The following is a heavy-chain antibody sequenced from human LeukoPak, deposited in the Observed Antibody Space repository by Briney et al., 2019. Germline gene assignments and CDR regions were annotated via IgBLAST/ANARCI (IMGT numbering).Heavy chain of an antibody. V-gene: IGHV3-21*01. CDR2: ISSSSSYI. CDR3: ARVGGSSEWFDP. D-gene: IGHD6-6*01. CDR1: GFTFSSYS. J-gene: IGHJ5*02. Sequence: SGGSLRLSCAASGFTFSSYSMNWVRQAPGKGLEWVSSISSSSSYIYYADSVKGRFTISRDNAKNSLYLQMNSLRAEDTAVYYCARVGGSSEWFDPWGQGTLVTVSS.